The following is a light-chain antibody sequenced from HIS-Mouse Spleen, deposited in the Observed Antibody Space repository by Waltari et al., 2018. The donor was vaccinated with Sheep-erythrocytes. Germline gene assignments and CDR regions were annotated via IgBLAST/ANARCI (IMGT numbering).Light chain of an antibody. J-gene: IGLJ2*01. V-gene: IGLV3-21*02. Sequence: SYVLTQPPPVSVAPGQTATITSGGNNIGSKSVHWYQQKPGQAPVLVVDDDSDRPSGIPGRVSGSNSGNTATLTISRGEAGDEADYYCQVWDSSSDHVVFGGGTKLTVL. CDR2: DDS. CDR1: NIGSKS. CDR3: QVWDSSSDHVV.